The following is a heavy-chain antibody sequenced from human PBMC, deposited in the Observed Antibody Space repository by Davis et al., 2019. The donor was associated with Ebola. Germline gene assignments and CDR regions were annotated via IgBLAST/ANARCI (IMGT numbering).Heavy chain of an antibody. V-gene: IGHV3-49*03. CDR2: IRSNIYSGTT. Sequence: GESLKISCPASGFTFGNYAMSWFRQAPGKGLEWVGFIRSNIYSGTTDYAASVKGRFTISRDDSKNTAYLQMNSLKTEDTAVYYCTPRAFDYWGQGTLVAVSS. J-gene: IGHJ4*02. CDR1: GFTFGNYA. CDR3: TPRAFDY.